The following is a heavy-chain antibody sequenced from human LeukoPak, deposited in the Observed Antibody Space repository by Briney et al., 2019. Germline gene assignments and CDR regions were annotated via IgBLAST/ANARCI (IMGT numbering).Heavy chain of an antibody. Sequence: GGSLRLSCAASGFTFSSYEMNWVRQAPGKGLEWVSYISSSGSTIYYADSVKGRFTISRDNAKNSLYLQMNSLRAEDTALYYCARDYPQSEWELPYFDYWGQGTLVTVSS. CDR3: ARDYPQSEWELPYFDY. CDR1: GFTFSSYE. CDR2: ISSSGSTI. D-gene: IGHD1-26*01. J-gene: IGHJ4*02. V-gene: IGHV3-48*03.